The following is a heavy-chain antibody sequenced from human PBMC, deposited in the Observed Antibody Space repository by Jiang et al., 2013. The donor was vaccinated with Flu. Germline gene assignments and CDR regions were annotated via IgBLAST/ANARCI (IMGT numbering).Heavy chain of an antibody. CDR3: AKHFRNLSDY. D-gene: IGHD2/OR15-2a*01. V-gene: IGHV3-23*01. Sequence: EWVSAISGSGGSTYYADSVKGRFTISRDNSKNTLYLQMNSLRAEDTAVYYCAKHFRNLSDYWGQGTLVSVSS. J-gene: IGHJ4*02. CDR2: ISGSGGST.